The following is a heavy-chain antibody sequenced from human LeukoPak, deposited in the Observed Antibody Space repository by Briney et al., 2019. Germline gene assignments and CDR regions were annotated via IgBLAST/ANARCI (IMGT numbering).Heavy chain of an antibody. CDR1: GFTFSSYA. CDR3: AKVGVNTMIVVGIFDY. CDR2: ITGNGGGT. J-gene: IGHJ4*02. Sequence: GGSLRLSCAASGFTFSSYAMTWVRQAPGKGLEWVSSITGNGGGTNYADSVKGRFTISRDNSRNTLYLQMNSLRVEDTAVYYCAKVGVNTMIVVGIFDYWGQGTLVTVSS. V-gene: IGHV3-23*01. D-gene: IGHD3-22*01.